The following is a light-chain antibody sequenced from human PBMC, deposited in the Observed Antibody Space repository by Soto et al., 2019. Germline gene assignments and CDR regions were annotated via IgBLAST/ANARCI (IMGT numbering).Light chain of an antibody. V-gene: IGKV1-9*01. CDR2: AAS. CDR3: QHLHSYPLT. J-gene: IGKJ4*01. Sequence: IQLTQSPSSLSASVGDRVTITCRASQGIDRYLAWYQQEPGKAPNLLIYAASTLQSGVPSRFSGSGSGTVFTLTISSLQPEDSATYYCQHLHSYPLTFGGGTQ. CDR1: QGIDRY.